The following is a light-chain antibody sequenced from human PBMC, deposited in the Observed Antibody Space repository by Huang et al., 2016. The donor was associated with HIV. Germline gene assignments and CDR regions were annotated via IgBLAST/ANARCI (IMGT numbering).Light chain of an antibody. Sequence: DIVMTQSPDSLAVSLGERATINCKSSQSLLYSSNNKNYLAWYQQKPGQPPKLLIYWAATREAGVPDRFTGGGSGTVFTLTISSLQAEDVAVYYCQQYYNTPLTFGQGTKLEIK. CDR2: WAA. CDR1: QSLLYSSNNKNY. CDR3: QQYYNTPLT. V-gene: IGKV4-1*01. J-gene: IGKJ2*01.